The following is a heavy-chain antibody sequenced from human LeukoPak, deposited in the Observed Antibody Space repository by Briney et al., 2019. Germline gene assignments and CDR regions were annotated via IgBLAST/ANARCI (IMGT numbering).Heavy chain of an antibody. D-gene: IGHD3-3*01. CDR1: GYTFTSYG. CDR3: ARGCYDFWSGYYSNYYYYMDV. CDR2: ISAYNGNT. V-gene: IGHV1-18*01. Sequence: ASVKVSGKASGYTFTSYGISWVRQAPGQGLEWMGWISAYNGNTNYAQKLQGRVTMTTDTSTSTAYMELRSLRSDDTAVYYCARGCYDFWSGYYSNYYYYMDVWGKGTTVTVSS. J-gene: IGHJ6*03.